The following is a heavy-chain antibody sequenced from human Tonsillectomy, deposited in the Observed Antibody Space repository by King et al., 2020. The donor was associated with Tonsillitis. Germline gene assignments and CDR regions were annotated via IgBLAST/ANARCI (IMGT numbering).Heavy chain of an antibody. Sequence: VQLVESGAEVKKPGASVKVSCKASGYTFTSYYMYWVRQAPGQGLEWMGIINPSDGSTDYTQKFQGRLTMTRDTSTRTVYMELSRLKSEDTAVYYCARDLLPGDRPSWFDPWGQGTLVTVSS. CDR3: ARDLLPGDRPSWFDP. CDR1: GYTFTSYY. J-gene: IGHJ5*02. D-gene: IGHD6-6*01. V-gene: IGHV1-46*03. CDR2: INPSDGST.